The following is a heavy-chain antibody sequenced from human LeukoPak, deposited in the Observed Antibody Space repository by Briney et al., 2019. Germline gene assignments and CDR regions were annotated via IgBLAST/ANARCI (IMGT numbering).Heavy chain of an antibody. J-gene: IGHJ3*02. V-gene: IGHV1-2*06. Sequence: ASVKVSCKTPGYTFIGYYIHWVRQAPGQGLEWMGRIYPNSGGTNYAQKFQGRVTMTRDTSISTAYMELSRLRSDDTAVYYCARNWDAFDIWGQGTMVTVSS. CDR1: GYTFIGYY. CDR2: IYPNSGGT. CDR3: ARNWDAFDI.